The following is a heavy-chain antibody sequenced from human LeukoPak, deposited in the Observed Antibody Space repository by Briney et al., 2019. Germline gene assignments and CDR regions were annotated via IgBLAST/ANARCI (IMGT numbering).Heavy chain of an antibody. CDR3: AKSSAGITWFDP. Sequence: GGSLRLSCEASGFTLNSYIMHWVRQAPGKGPEWVAFTRFDDSYKAYGDSVKGRFTISRDNSKNMLYLQMDSLRSDDTALYYCAKSSAGITWFDPWGQGTLVTVSS. CDR2: TRFDDSYK. V-gene: IGHV3-30*02. J-gene: IGHJ5*02. CDR1: GFTLNSYI. D-gene: IGHD1-1*01.